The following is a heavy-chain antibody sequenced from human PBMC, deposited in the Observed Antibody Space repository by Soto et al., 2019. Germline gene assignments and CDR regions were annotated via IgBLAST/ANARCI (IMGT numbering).Heavy chain of an antibody. D-gene: IGHD6-13*01. J-gene: IGHJ4*02. CDR3: ARDLAAVPRAFDY. V-gene: IGHV4-59*01. CDR1: GGSISSYF. CDR2: VYYTGTT. Sequence: PSETLSLTCTVSGGSISSYFYIWVRQPPGKGLEWIGSVYYTGTTDYNSSLKSRVTISVDTSKTQFSLNLRSVTAADTAVYYCARDLAAVPRAFDYWGRGTLVTVSS.